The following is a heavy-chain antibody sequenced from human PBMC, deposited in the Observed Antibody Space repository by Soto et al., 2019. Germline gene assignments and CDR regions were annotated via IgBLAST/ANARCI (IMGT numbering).Heavy chain of an antibody. V-gene: IGHV3-33*06. CDR1: GFTFSSYG. D-gene: IGHD3-10*01. J-gene: IGHJ4*02. CDR2: IWYDGSNK. CDR3: AKESYNRRTDFDY. Sequence: PGXSLRLSCAASGFTFSSYGMHWFRQAPGKGLEWVAVIWYDGSNKYYADSVKGRFTISRDNSKNTLYLQMNSLRAEDTALYYCAKESYNRRTDFDYWGQGTLVTVSS.